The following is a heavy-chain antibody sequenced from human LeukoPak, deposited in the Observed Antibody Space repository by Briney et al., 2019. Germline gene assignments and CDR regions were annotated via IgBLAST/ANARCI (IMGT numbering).Heavy chain of an antibody. CDR2: IHTNTNT. D-gene: IGHD6-19*01. V-gene: IGHV4-61*02. CDR3: ARGPMYTSGWYVY. J-gene: IGHJ4*02. CDR1: GGSISSGSYY. Sequence: PSQTLSLTCTVSGGSISSGSYYWSWIRQPAGKGLEWIGRIHTNTNTIYNPSLKSRVTISVDTSKNQFSLKLSSATAADAAVYYCARGPMYTSGWYVYWGQGTLVTVSS.